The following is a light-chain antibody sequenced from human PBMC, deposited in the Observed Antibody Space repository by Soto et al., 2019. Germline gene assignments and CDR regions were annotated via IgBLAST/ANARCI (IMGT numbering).Light chain of an antibody. CDR1: RSNVEINF. J-gene: IGLJ3*02. Sequence: QSVLTQPPSVFAAPGQKVSISCSGARSNVEINFVSWYRQLSGTAPQVLIYANNQRPSGIPDRFSGSKSGTSATLAISRLEIGDEGDYYCGAGETSRSQVGFGGGTKCTVL. CDR3: GAGETSRSQVG. V-gene: IGLV1-51*01. CDR2: ANN.